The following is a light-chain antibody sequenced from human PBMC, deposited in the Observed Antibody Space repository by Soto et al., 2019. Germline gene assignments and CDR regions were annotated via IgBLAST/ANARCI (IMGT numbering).Light chain of an antibody. V-gene: IGLV1-40*01. J-gene: IGLJ3*02. CDR3: QSYDTSLSGSTV. CDR1: SSNIGAGYD. Sequence: QSVLTQPPSVSGAPRQTVTISCTGSSSNIGAGYDVHWYQQLPGTAPKLLIYGNTNRPSGVPDRFSGSKSGTSASLAITGLQAEDEADYYCQSYDTSLSGSTVFGGGTKLTVL. CDR2: GNT.